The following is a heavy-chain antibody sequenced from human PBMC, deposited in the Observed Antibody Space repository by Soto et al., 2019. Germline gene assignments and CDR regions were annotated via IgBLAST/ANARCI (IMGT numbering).Heavy chain of an antibody. CDR1: GYTLTELS. D-gene: IGHD5-18*01. Sequence: GASVKVSCKVSGYTLTELSMHWVRQAPGKGLEWMGGFDPEDGETIYAQKFQGRVTMTEDTSTDTAYMELSSLRSEDTAVYYCATAISRSGYSYAFDYWGQGTLVTVSS. V-gene: IGHV1-24*01. CDR3: ATAISRSGYSYAFDY. CDR2: FDPEDGET. J-gene: IGHJ4*02.